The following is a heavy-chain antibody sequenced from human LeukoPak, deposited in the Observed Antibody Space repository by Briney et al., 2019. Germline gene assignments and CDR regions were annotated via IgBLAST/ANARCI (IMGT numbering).Heavy chain of an antibody. D-gene: IGHD5-12*01. CDR3: ARDGRYSGYEWGYFDY. V-gene: IGHV1-18*01. CDR1: GYTFTSYG. J-gene: IGHJ4*02. Sequence: GASVKVSCKASGYTFTSYGISWVRQAPGQGLEWMGWISAYNGNTNYAQKLQGRVTMTTDTSTSTAYMEVRSLRSDDTAVYYCARDGRYSGYEWGYFDYWGQGTLVTVSS. CDR2: ISAYNGNT.